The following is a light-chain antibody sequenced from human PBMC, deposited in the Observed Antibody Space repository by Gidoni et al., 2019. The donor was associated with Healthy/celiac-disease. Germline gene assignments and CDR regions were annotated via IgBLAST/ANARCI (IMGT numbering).Light chain of an antibody. Sequence: QPLLTQSSSASASLGSSVKLTCPLSRGHSSYIIPWHQQQPGKAPRYLMKLEGSGSYNKGGGVPDRCSGSSSGADRYRTISNLQAEDEADYYCETWDSVGCGGGTKLTVL. V-gene: IGLV4-60*03. CDR1: RGHSSYI. CDR3: ETWDSVG. J-gene: IGLJ2*01. CDR2: LEGSGSY.